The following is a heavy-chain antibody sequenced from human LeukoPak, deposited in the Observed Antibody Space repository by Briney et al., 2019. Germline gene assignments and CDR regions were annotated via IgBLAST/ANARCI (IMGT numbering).Heavy chain of an antibody. V-gene: IGHV1-18*01. CDR1: GYTFTSYG. CDR3: ARVGVVVVVAAPDY. CDR2: ISAYNGNT. D-gene: IGHD2-15*01. Sequence: ASVKVSCKASGYTFTSYGISGVRQAPGQGLEGWGWISAYNGNTNYAQKLQGRVTMTTDTSTSTAYMELRSLRSDDTAVYYCARVGVVVVVAAPDYWGQGTLVTVSS. J-gene: IGHJ4*02.